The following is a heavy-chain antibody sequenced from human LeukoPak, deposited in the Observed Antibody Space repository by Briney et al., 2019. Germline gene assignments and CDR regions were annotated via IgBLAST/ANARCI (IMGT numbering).Heavy chain of an antibody. CDR3: AKAGVVVVVAAKYFDY. CDR2: ISGSGDST. Sequence: GGSLRLSCAASGFTFSSYAMSWVRQAPGKGLEWVSAISGSGDSTYYADSVKGRFTISRDNSKNTLYLQMNSLRAEDTAVYYCAKAGVVVVVAAKYFDYWGQGTLVTVSS. CDR1: GFTFSSYA. V-gene: IGHV3-23*01. D-gene: IGHD2-15*01. J-gene: IGHJ4*02.